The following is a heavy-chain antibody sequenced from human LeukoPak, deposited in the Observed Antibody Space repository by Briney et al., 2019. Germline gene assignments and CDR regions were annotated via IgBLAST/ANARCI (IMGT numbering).Heavy chain of an antibody. CDR1: GGSISSYY. J-gene: IGHJ4*02. CDR2: IYYSGST. V-gene: IGHV4-59*08. CDR3: ARHFTGNFDY. D-gene: IGHD4-11*01. Sequence: SETLSLTCTVSGGSISSYYWSWIRQPPGKGLEWIGYIYYSGSTNYNPSLKSRVTISVDTSKNQFPLKLSSVTAADTAVYYCARHFTGNFDYWGQGTLVTVSS.